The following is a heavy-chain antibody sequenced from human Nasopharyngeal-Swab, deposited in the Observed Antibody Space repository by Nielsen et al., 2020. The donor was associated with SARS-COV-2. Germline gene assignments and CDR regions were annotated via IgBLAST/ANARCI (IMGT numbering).Heavy chain of an antibody. CDR3: ARSTIAVAGRGISDY. D-gene: IGHD6-19*01. CDR1: GYTFTSYG. V-gene: IGHV1-18*01. CDR2: ISAYNGNT. Sequence: ASVKVSCKASGYTFTSYGISWVRQAPGQGLEWMGWISAYNGNTNYAQKLQGRVTMTTDTSTSTAYMELRSPRSDDTAVYYCARSTIAVAGRGISDYWGQGTLVTVSS. J-gene: IGHJ4*02.